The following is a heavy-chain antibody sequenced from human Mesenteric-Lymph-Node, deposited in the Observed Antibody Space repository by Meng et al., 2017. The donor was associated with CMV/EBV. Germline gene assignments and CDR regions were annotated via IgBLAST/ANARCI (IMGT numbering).Heavy chain of an antibody. CDR1: YY. CDR3: ARGQGDRPQYYYGSGSSYPADY. J-gene: IGHJ4*02. D-gene: IGHD3-10*01. Sequence: YYRSWIRQPPGKGLEWIGYIYYSGSTNYNPSLKSRVTISIDTSKNQFSLKLSSVTAADTAVYYCARGQGDRPQYYYGSGSSYPADYWGQGTLVTVSS. V-gene: IGHV4-59*01. CDR2: IYYSGST.